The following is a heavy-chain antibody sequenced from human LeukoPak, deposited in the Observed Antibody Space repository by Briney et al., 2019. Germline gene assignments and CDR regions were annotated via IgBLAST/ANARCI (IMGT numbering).Heavy chain of an antibody. V-gene: IGHV3-23*01. J-gene: IGHJ4*02. Sequence: PGGSLRLSCAASGFTFSSYAMSWVRQAPGQGLEWVSGISGSGGRTYYADSVKGRLTISRDNSKNMVYLQMNSLRAEDTAVYYCAKDRQYYYDSSGYGLYFDYWGQGTLVTVSS. D-gene: IGHD3-22*01. CDR1: GFTFSSYA. CDR3: AKDRQYYYDSSGYGLYFDY. CDR2: ISGSGGRT.